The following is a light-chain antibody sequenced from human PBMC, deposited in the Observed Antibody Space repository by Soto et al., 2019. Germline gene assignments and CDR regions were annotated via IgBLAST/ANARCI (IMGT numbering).Light chain of an antibody. Sequence: DIQMTQSPSSVSSAVGDRVSITCRASQGISSWLAWYQQKPGRAPKLLIYTGSSLQSGAPSRFSGTGSGTAFTLTISSLQPEDVATYYWQQDNSFPLTFGGGTKVEIK. CDR3: QQDNSFPLT. J-gene: IGKJ4*01. CDR2: TGS. CDR1: QGISSW. V-gene: IGKV1-12*01.